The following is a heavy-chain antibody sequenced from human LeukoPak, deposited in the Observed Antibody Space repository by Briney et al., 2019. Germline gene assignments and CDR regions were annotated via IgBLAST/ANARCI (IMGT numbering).Heavy chain of an antibody. V-gene: IGHV3-21*01. CDR3: ATTYYYDSSGYYLFDY. Sequence: PGGSLRLSCAASGVTFSSYSMNWVRQAPGKGLEWVSSISSSSSYIYYADSVKGRFTISRDNAKNSPYLQMNSLRAEDTAVYYCATTYYYDSSGYYLFDYWGQGTLVTVSS. CDR1: GVTFSSYS. CDR2: ISSSSSYI. J-gene: IGHJ4*02. D-gene: IGHD3-22*01.